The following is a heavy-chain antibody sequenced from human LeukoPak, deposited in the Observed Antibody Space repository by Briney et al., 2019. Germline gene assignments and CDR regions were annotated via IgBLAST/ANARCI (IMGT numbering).Heavy chain of an antibody. D-gene: IGHD2-15*01. Sequence: PGGSLRLSCAASGFTFSSYAMSWVRQAPGKGLEWVSAISGSGGSTYYADSVKGRFTISRDNSKNTLYLQMNSLRAEDTAVYYCAKDLYVVVVAATANWFDPWGQGTLVTVSS. V-gene: IGHV3-23*01. CDR1: GFTFSSYA. CDR3: AKDLYVVVVAATANWFDP. CDR2: ISGSGGST. J-gene: IGHJ5*02.